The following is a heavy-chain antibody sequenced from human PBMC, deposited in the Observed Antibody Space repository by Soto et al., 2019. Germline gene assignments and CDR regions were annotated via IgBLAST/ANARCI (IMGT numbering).Heavy chain of an antibody. CDR3: ARQDWYHFDS. J-gene: IGHJ5*01. D-gene: IGHD3-9*01. CDR2: MDLDGSQR. CDR1: GFTFSSYW. Sequence: EVQLEESGGDLVHPGGSLRLSCAASGFTFSSYWMSWVRQAPGKGLEWVAYMDLDGSQRDYVDSVKGRFTISRDNARNSLYLQMDSLRVEDTAVYYWARQDWYHFDSWGQGTLVTVSS. V-gene: IGHV3-7*01.